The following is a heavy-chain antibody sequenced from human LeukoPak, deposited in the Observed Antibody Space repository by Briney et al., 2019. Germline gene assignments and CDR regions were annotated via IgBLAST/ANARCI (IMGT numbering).Heavy chain of an antibody. CDR3: ARDYGGSSPLDY. D-gene: IGHD4-23*01. CDR1: GFTFSSYW. V-gene: IGHV3-7*01. J-gene: IGHJ4*02. CDR2: INQDGSDK. Sequence: PGGSLRLSCAASGFTFSSYWMTWVRQAPGKGLEWLAHINQDGSDKYYVDSVKGRFTISRDNAKNSLYLHMNSLRAEDTAVYYCARDYGGSSPLDYWGQGTLVTASS.